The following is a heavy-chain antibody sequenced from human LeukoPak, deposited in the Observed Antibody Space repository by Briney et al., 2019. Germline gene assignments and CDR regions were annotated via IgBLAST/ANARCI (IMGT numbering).Heavy chain of an antibody. V-gene: IGHV4-59*08. CDR1: GVAISSYY. CDR3: AIGDYGDDGRYHDS. CDR2: IYYSGST. J-gene: IGHJ4*02. Sequence: PSETLSLTCTVSGVAISSYYWSWIRQPPGKGLEWSGDIYYSGSTNYNPSLKSRVTISVDTSKNQFSLKLSAVTAADTAVYYCAIGDYGDDGRYHDSWGQGTLVTVSS. D-gene: IGHD4-17*01.